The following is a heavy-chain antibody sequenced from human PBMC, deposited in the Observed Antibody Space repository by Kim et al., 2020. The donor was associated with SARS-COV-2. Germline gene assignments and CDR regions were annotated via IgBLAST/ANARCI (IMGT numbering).Heavy chain of an antibody. CDR3: ARQVINYDFWSGYYQGPIGV. CDR2: IYYSGST. V-gene: IGHV4-39*01. CDR1: GGSISSSSYY. J-gene: IGHJ6*02. Sequence: SETLSLTCTVSGGSISSSSYYWGWIRQPPGKGLEWIGSIYYSGSTYYNPSLKSRVTISVDTSKNQFSLKLSSVTAADTAAYYCARQVINYDFWSGYYQGPIGVWGQGTTVTVSS. D-gene: IGHD3-3*01.